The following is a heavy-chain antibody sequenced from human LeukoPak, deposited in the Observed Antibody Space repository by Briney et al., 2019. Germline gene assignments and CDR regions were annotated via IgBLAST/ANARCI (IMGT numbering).Heavy chain of an antibody. CDR3: ARGDNIAAAAHFDY. CDR2: INHSGST. J-gene: IGHJ4*02. Sequence: SETLSLTCAVYGGSFSGYYWSWIRQPPGKGLEWIGEINHSGSTNYNPSLKSRVTISVDTSKNQFSLKLSSVTAADTAVYYCARGDNIAAAAHFDYWGQGTLVTVSS. V-gene: IGHV4-34*01. CDR1: GGSFSGYY. D-gene: IGHD6-13*01.